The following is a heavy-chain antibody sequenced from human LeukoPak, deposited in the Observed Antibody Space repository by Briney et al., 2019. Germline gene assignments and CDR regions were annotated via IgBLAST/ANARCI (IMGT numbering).Heavy chain of an antibody. CDR3: ARTHIWLPLAGSDY. CDR1: GGSISRSSYY. Sequence: SETLSLTCTVSGGSISRSSYYWGWIRQPPGKGLEWIGTIYYSGITYYNPSLKSRVTISVDTSKNQFSMKVSSVTAAETAVYYCARTHIWLPLAGSDYWGQGTLVAVSS. CDR2: IYYSGIT. V-gene: IGHV4-39*01. D-gene: IGHD3-9*01. J-gene: IGHJ4*02.